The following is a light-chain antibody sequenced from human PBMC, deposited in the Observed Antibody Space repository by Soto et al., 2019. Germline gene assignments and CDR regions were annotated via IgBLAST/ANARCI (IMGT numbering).Light chain of an antibody. Sequence: EIVLTQSPGTLSLSPGERATLSCRASQSVSSSYLAWYQQKPGQAPRLLIYGASSRATGIPDRFSGSGSGTDFILTISRLEPEDFAVYSGQEYGSSPYTFGQGTKLESK. J-gene: IGKJ2*01. CDR2: GAS. V-gene: IGKV3-20*01. CDR1: QSVSSSY. CDR3: QEYGSSPYT.